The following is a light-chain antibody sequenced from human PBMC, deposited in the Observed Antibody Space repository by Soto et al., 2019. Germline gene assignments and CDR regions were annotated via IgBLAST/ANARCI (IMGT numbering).Light chain of an antibody. V-gene: IGKV3-20*01. CDR1: QSVTTNY. CDR2: GAS. CDR3: QQDGDSRGT. Sequence: EIVLTQSPGTLSLSPGERATLSCRASQSVTTNYLAGYQQKPGQAPRLLIYGASSRAIGIPDRFSGSGSGTDFTLTISRLEPEDFAGYYCQQDGDSRGTFGKGTKVEIK. J-gene: IGKJ1*01.